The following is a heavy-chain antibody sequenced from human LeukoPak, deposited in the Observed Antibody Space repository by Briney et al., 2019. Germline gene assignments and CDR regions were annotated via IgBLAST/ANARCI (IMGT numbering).Heavy chain of an antibody. CDR2: IIPIFGTA. V-gene: IGHV1-69*05. Sequence: GASVKVSCKASGGTFSSYAISWVRQAPGQGLEWMGGIIPIFGTANYAQKFQGRVTITTDESTSTAYMELSSLRSEDTAVYYCARFRGVLTSTNWFDPWGQGTLVTVSS. CDR1: GGTFSSYA. D-gene: IGHD2-8*01. CDR3: ARFRGVLTSTNWFDP. J-gene: IGHJ5*02.